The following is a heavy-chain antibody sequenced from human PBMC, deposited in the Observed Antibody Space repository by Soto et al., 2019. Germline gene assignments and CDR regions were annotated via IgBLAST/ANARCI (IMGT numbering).Heavy chain of an antibody. CDR3: ARHWTGTKGPYYYGMDV. J-gene: IGHJ6*02. D-gene: IGHD1-7*01. CDR1: GYSFTSYW. Sequence: PGESLKIYFKGPGYSFTSYWIGWVRQLPGKGLEWMGFIYPGDSDTRYSPAFQGQSTISADQSISTAYLQWSSLKASDTAMYYCARHWTGTKGPYYYGMDVWGQGTTVTVSS. V-gene: IGHV5-51*01. CDR2: IYPGDSDT.